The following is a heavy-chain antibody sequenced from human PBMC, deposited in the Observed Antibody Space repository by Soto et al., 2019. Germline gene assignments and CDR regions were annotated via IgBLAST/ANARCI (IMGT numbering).Heavy chain of an antibody. Sequence: ASVKVSCKASGYTFTSYYMHWVLQAPGQGLEWMGIINPSGGSTSYAQKFQGRVTMTRDTSTSTVYMELSSLRSEDTAVYYCARDQGIRIFGVVSHPYYWFEPWGQGTMVTVSS. CDR2: INPSGGST. D-gene: IGHD3-3*01. CDR1: GYTFTSYY. J-gene: IGHJ5*01. CDR3: ARDQGIRIFGVVSHPYYWFEP. V-gene: IGHV1-46*01.